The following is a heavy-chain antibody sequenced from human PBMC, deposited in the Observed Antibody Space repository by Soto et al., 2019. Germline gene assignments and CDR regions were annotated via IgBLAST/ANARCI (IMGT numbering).Heavy chain of an antibody. J-gene: IGHJ4*02. CDR3: ARLSWDTAMAFDY. CDR1: GGSISSSSYY. Sequence: TLSLTCTVSGGSISSSSYYWGWIRQPPGKGLEWIGSIYYSGSTYYNPSLKSRVTISVDTSKNQFSLKLSSVTAADTAVYYCARLSWDTAMAFDYWGQGTLVTVSS. D-gene: IGHD5-18*01. V-gene: IGHV4-39*01. CDR2: IYYSGST.